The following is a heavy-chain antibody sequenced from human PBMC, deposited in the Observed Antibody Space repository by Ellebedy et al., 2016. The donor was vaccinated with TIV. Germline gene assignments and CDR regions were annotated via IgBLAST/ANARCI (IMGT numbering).Heavy chain of an antibody. CDR2: ISTNGVTA. D-gene: IGHD2-2*01. J-gene: IGHJ3*02. Sequence: PGGSLRLSCSASGFTFSTYSIHWVRQAPGEGLEYVSTISTNGVTAYDADSVRARFIISRDNSRNSVYVQMSSLRAEDTAVYYCVREGVPRGFDIWGQGTMVTVSS. CDR3: VREGVPRGFDI. CDR1: GFTFSTYS. V-gene: IGHV3-64*05.